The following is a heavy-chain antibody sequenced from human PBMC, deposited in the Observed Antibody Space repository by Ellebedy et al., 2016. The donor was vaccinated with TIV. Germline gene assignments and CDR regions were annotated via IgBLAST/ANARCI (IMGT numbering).Heavy chain of an antibody. Sequence: SETLSLXXTVSGGSISSSSYYWGWIRQPPGKGLEWIGSNYYSGSTYYNPSLKSRVTISVDTSKNQFSLKLSSVTAADTAVYYCARHDQQLSEKYYFDYWGQGTLVTVSS. V-gene: IGHV4-39*01. D-gene: IGHD2-2*01. J-gene: IGHJ4*02. CDR3: ARHDQQLSEKYYFDY. CDR1: GGSISSSSYY. CDR2: NYYSGST.